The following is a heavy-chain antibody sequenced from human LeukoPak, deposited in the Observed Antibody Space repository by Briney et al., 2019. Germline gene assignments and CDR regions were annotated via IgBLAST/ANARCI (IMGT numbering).Heavy chain of an antibody. V-gene: IGHV4-39*07. CDR2: TYYSGST. CDR3: ARVVVVAAFTSTFDY. D-gene: IGHD2-15*01. CDR1: GGSISSSSYY. J-gene: IGHJ4*02. Sequence: SETLSLTCTVSGGSISSSSYYWGWIRQPPGKGLEWIGSTYYSGSTYYNPSLKSRVTISVDTSKNQFSLKLSSVTAADTAVYYCARVVVVAAFTSTFDYWGQGTLVTVSS.